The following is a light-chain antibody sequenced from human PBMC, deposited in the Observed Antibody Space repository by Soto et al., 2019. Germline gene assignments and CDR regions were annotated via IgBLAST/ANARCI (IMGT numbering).Light chain of an antibody. CDR2: GVT. CDR1: SSDIGTHNF. V-gene: IGLV2-14*01. Sequence: QSVLTQPASVSGSPGQSITISCTGTSSDIGTHNFVSWYQQHPGKAPKLIIYGVTNRPSGVSNRFSGSKSGNTASLTISGLQAEDEADYYCNSYAGTSYVFGTGTKVTVL. J-gene: IGLJ1*01. CDR3: NSYAGTSYV.